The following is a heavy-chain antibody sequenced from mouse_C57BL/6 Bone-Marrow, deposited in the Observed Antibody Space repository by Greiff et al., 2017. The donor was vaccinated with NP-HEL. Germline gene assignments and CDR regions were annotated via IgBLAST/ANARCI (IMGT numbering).Heavy chain of an antibody. Sequence: DVKLVESGGDLVKPGGSLKLSCAASGFTFSSYGMSWVRQTPDKRLEWVATISSGGSYTYYPDSVKGRFTISRDNAKNTLYLQMSSLKSEDTAMYYCARHNDYDEVLFAYWGQGTLVTVSA. D-gene: IGHD2-4*01. J-gene: IGHJ3*01. V-gene: IGHV5-6*02. CDR3: ARHNDYDEVLFAY. CDR1: GFTFSSYG. CDR2: ISSGGSYT.